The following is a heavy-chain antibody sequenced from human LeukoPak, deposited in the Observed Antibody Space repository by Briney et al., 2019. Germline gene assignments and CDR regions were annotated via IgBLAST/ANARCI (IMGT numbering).Heavy chain of an antibody. V-gene: IGHV3-21*01. CDR2: ISSSSSYI. D-gene: IGHD6-19*01. CDR3: ASYSYSSGWYSDY. Sequence: GGSLRLSCAASGFTFRSYAMSWVRQAPGKGLEWVSSISSSSSYIYYADSVKGRFTISRDNAKNSLYLQMNSLRAEDTAVYYCASYSYSSGWYSDYWGQGTLVTVSS. J-gene: IGHJ4*02. CDR1: GFTFRSYA.